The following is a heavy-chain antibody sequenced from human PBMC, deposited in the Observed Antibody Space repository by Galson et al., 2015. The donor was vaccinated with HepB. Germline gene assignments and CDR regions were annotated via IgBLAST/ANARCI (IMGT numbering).Heavy chain of an antibody. CDR2: MNPNSGNT. V-gene: IGHV1-8*01. CDR1: GYTFTCYD. D-gene: IGHD6-13*01. CDR3: ARGGTGYSSSWYQVAYYYSGMDV. Sequence: SVKVSGKASGYTFTCYDINWVRQATGQGLEWMGWMNPNSGNTGYAQKFPGRVTMTRNTSLSTAYMELSSLRSEDTAVYYWARGGTGYSSSWYQVAYYYSGMDVWGQGTTVTVSS. J-gene: IGHJ6*02.